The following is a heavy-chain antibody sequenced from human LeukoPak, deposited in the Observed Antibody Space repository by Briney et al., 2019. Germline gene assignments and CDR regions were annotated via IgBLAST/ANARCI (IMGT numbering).Heavy chain of an antibody. CDR3: ARGPGDHLHDY. Sequence: GGSLRLSCAASGLTFSSYSMNWVRQAPGKGLEWVSSISSSSSYIYYADSVKGRFTISRDNAKNSLYLQMNSLRAEDTAVHYCARGPGDHLHDYWGQGTLVTVSS. CDR2: ISSSSSYI. J-gene: IGHJ4*02. CDR1: GLTFSSYS. D-gene: IGHD4-17*01. V-gene: IGHV3-21*01.